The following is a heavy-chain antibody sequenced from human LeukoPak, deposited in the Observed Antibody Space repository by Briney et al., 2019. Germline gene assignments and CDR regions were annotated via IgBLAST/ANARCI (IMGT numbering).Heavy chain of an antibody. J-gene: IGHJ4*02. D-gene: IGHD1-1*01. Sequence: PGGSLRLSCAASGFTFSSYNMNWVCQAPGKGLEWVSSISSGSSYIYYADTVKGRFTISRDNAKSSLYLQMNSLRAEDTALYYCARDFDSPDTTGYWGQGTLVTVSS. CDR3: ARDFDSPDTTGY. CDR1: GFTFSSYN. V-gene: IGHV3-21*01. CDR2: ISSGSSYI.